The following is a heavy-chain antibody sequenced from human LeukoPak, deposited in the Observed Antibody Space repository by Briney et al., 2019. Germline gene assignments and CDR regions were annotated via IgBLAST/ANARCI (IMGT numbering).Heavy chain of an antibody. V-gene: IGHV4-34*01. CDR3: ARDALLNGATRGFDY. D-gene: IGHD4-17*01. CDR2: INHSGST. CDR1: GGSFSGYY. Sequence: SETLSLTSAVYGGSFSGYYWSWIRQHPGKGLEWIGEINHSGSTNYNPSLKSRVTISVDTSKNQFSLKLSSVTAADTAVYYCARDALLNGATRGFDYWGQGTLVTVSS. J-gene: IGHJ4*02.